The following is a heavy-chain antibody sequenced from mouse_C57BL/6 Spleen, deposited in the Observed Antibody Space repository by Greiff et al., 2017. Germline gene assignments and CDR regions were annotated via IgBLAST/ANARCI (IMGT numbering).Heavy chain of an antibody. CDR2: IHPSSGGT. D-gene: IGHD2-4*01. Sequence: QVQLKQPGAELVRPGTSVKLSCKASGYAFTSYLIEWVKQRPGQGLEWIGMIHPSSGGTNYNEKFKGKATLTVDKSSSTAYMQLSSLTSEDSAVYYCAISYDYVGYAYWGQGTPVTVSA. V-gene: IGHV1-54*01. CDR3: AISYDYVGYAY. CDR1: GYAFTSYL. J-gene: IGHJ3*01.